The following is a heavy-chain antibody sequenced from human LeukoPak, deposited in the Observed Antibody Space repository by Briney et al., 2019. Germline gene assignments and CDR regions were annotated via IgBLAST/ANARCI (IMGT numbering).Heavy chain of an antibody. V-gene: IGHV1-46*01. CDR3: ARAFLTIPHFDY. D-gene: IGHD2-2*01. J-gene: IGHJ4*02. CDR2: INPSGGST. Sequence: GASVKVSCKASGYTFTSYYMHWVRQAPGQGLEWMGIINPSGGSTSYAQKFQGRVTMTRDMSTSTVYMELSSLRSEDTAVYYCARAFLTIPHFDYWGQGTLVTVSS. CDR1: GYTFTSYY.